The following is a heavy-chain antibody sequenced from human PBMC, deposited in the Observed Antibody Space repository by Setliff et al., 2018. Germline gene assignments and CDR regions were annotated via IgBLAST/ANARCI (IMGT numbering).Heavy chain of an antibody. CDR2: IFPAAADT. V-gene: IGHV5-51*01. J-gene: IGHJ3*01. D-gene: IGHD2-2*01. CDR3: TRHEDRKKCTSSSCYRENDAFDV. CDR1: RDSFTNYW. Sequence: PGASLKISCKASRDSFTNYWNIWVRQVPGKSLEWMGMIFPAAADTRYNPSFKGQVTMSLDRSITTAYLQWERLKASDTAIYSCTRHEDRKKCTSSSCYRENDAFDVWGQGAMVTVSS.